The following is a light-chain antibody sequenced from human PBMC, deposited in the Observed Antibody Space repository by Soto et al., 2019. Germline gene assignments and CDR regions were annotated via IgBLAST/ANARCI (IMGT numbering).Light chain of an antibody. Sequence: EIVLTQSPGTLSLSPGERATLSCRASQSVSSSYLALYQQKPGQAPRLLIYGASSRATGIPDRFSGSGSGTDFTLTISRLEPEDFAVYYCQQYGSSPPYTFGQGTKLAIK. V-gene: IGKV3-20*01. J-gene: IGKJ2*01. CDR2: GAS. CDR3: QQYGSSPPYT. CDR1: QSVSSSY.